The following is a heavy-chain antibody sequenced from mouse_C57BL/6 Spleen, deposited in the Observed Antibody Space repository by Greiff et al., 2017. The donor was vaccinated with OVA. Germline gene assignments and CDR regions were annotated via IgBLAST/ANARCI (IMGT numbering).Heavy chain of an antibody. CDR2: IYPRSGNT. V-gene: IGHV1-81*01. D-gene: IGHD1-1*01. J-gene: IGHJ4*01. CDR3: ARSGYYGSGYGGEMVDY. Sequence: QVQLQQSGAELARPGASVKLSCKASGYTFTSYGISWVKQRTGQGLEWIGEIYPRSGNTYYNEKFKGKATLTADKSSSTAYMELRSLTSEDSAVYFCARSGYYGSGYGGEMVDYWGQGTSVTVSS. CDR1: GYTFTSYG.